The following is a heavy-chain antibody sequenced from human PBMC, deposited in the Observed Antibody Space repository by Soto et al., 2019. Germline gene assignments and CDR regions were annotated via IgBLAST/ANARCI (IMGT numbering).Heavy chain of an antibody. V-gene: IGHV3-21*01. CDR3: TRVLLGGYYGSDFDF. CDR1: GFRFSSYG. D-gene: IGHD1-26*01. CDR2: ISSGSSFI. J-gene: IGHJ4*02. Sequence: EVLLVGSGGGPVKPGGSLRLSCTASGFRFSSYGRNWVRQAPGKGLEWVSSISSGSSFIYYADSVKGRFTISRDNAKNSLYLQMNSLRADDTAIYYCTRVLLGGYYGSDFDFWGQGTQVTVSS.